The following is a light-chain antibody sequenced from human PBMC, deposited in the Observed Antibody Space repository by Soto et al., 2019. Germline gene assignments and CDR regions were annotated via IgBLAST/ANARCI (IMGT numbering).Light chain of an antibody. Sequence: EIVLTQPPATLSLSPGERATLSCRASQSVSSYLAWYQQKPGQAPRLLIYDASNRATGIPARFSGSGSGTDFTLTISSPEPEDFAVYYCQQRSNWLTFGGGTKVEIK. J-gene: IGKJ4*01. V-gene: IGKV3-11*01. CDR2: DAS. CDR1: QSVSSY. CDR3: QQRSNWLT.